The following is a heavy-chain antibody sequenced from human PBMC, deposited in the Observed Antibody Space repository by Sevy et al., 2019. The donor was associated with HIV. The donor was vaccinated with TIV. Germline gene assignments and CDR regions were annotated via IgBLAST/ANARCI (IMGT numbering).Heavy chain of an antibody. CDR1: GFTFSSYA. D-gene: IGHD3-10*01. CDR3: AKDSEHYYGSGVDY. V-gene: IGHV3-23*01. CDR2: ISGSGGST. J-gene: IGHJ4*02. Sequence: GSLRLSCAASGFTFSSYAMSWVRQAPGKGLEWVSAISGSGGSTYYADSVKGRFTISRDNSKNTLYLQMNSLRAEDTAVYYCAKDSEHYYGSGVDYWGQGTLVTVSS.